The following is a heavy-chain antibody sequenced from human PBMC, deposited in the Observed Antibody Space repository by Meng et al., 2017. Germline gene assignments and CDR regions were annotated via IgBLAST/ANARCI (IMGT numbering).Heavy chain of an antibody. Sequence: GGSLRLSCAASGFTFSDYYMSWIRQAPGKGLEWVSYISSSGSTIYYADSVKGRFTISRDNAKNSLYLQMNSLRAEDTAVYYCARYPLTKYYYDSSGYYRYYFDYWGQGTLVTVSS. V-gene: IGHV3-11*04. CDR1: GFTFSDYY. CDR2: ISSSGSTI. J-gene: IGHJ4*02. CDR3: ARYPLTKYYYDSSGYYRYYFDY. D-gene: IGHD3-22*01.